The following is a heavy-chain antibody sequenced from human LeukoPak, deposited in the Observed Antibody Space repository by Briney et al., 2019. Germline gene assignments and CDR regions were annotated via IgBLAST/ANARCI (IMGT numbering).Heavy chain of an antibody. J-gene: IGHJ3*02. CDR2: IIPIFGTA. Sequence: ASVKVSCKASGGTFSSYAIRWVRQAPGQGLEWMGGIIPIFGTANYAQKFQGRVTITADKSTSTAYMELSSLRSEDTAVYYCASWQMTTVTTLAFDIWGQGTMATVSS. CDR3: ASWQMTTVTTLAFDI. D-gene: IGHD4-17*01. V-gene: IGHV1-69*06. CDR1: GGTFSSYA.